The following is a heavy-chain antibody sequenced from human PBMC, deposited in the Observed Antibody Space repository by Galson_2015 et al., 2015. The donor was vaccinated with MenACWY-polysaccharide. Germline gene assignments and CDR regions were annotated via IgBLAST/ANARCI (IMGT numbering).Heavy chain of an antibody. J-gene: IGHJ6*03. CDR1: GFSLSDYE. CDR3: ARDRTNSHYMDV. Sequence: SLRLSCAASGFSLSDYEMNWVRQAPGKGLEWVSYISSTGRTIYYADSVKGRFTVSRDNAKKSLHLQMNSLRAEDTAVYYCARDRTNSHYMDVWGKGTTVTVSS. CDR2: ISSTGRTI. D-gene: IGHD1-7*01. V-gene: IGHV3-48*03.